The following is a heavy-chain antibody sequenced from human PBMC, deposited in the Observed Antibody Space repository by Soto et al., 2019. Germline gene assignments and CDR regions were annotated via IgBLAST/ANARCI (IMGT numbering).Heavy chain of an antibody. CDR1: GYSFTSYW. Sequence: PGESLKISCKGSGYSFTSYWIGWVRQMPGKGLEWMGIIYPGDSDTRYSPSFQGQVTISADKSISTAYLQWSSLKASDTAMYYCARRSGSTPPNYYYYGMDVWGQGTRVTVSS. CDR3: ARRSGSTPPNYYYYGMDV. V-gene: IGHV5-51*01. J-gene: IGHJ6*02. D-gene: IGHD3-10*01. CDR2: IYPGDSDT.